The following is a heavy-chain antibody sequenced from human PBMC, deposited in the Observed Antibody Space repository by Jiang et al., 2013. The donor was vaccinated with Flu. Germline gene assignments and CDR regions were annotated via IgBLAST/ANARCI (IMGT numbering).Heavy chain of an antibody. J-gene: IGHJ4*02. CDR3: ARPSSWYGGDLDY. CDR2: INPNSGGT. V-gene: IGHV1-2*06. D-gene: IGHD6-13*01. CDR1: GYSFTGYY. Sequence: SGAEVKKPGASVKVSCKASGYSFTGYYMHWVRQAPGQGLEWMGRINPNSGGTNYAQKFQGRVTMTRDTSINTGYMELSRLTSDDTAVYYCARPSSWYGGDLDYWGQGTLVTVSS.